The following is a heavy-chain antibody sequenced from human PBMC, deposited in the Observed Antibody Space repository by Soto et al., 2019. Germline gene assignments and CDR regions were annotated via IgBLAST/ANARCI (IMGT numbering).Heavy chain of an antibody. Sequence: ASVKVSCKASGYTFVNYYMHWVRQASGQGLEWMGITNPRIGSTIYAQKFQDRVTMTRDTSTNTVYMELSSLRSEDTAVYYCATGIVVGTERNYGLDVWGHGTTVTVS. CDR3: ATGIVVGTERNYGLDV. D-gene: IGHD2-21*02. J-gene: IGHJ6*02. V-gene: IGHV1-46*01. CDR2: TNPRIGST. CDR1: GYTFVNYY.